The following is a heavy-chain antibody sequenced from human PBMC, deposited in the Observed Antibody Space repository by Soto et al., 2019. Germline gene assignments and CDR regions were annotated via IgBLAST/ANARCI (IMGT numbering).Heavy chain of an antibody. CDR3: ARGYDILTGYRRKGYRYYMDV. CDR1: GFTFSDYY. J-gene: IGHJ6*03. Sequence: GGSLRLSCAASGFTFSDYYMSWIRQAPGKGLEWVSYISSSGSTIYYADSVKGRFTISRDNAKNSLYLQMNSLRAEDTAVYYCARGYDILTGYRRKGYRYYMDVWGKGTTVTVSS. CDR2: ISSSGSTI. V-gene: IGHV3-11*01. D-gene: IGHD3-9*01.